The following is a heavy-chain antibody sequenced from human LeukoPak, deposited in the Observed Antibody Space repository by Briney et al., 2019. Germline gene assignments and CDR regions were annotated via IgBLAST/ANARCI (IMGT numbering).Heavy chain of an antibody. J-gene: IGHJ5*02. CDR1: VGTFSSYA. CDR2: VFPIFGTA. D-gene: IGHD6-13*01. V-gene: IGHV1-69*05. Sequence: GSSVKVSCKASVGTFSSYAISWVRQAPGQGLEWSGGVFPIFGTAIYAQKLQGRVTITTDESTSTANMELSSLRSEDTAVYYCARDSYSSSWTWFDPWGQGTLVTVSS. CDR3: ARDSYSSSWTWFDP.